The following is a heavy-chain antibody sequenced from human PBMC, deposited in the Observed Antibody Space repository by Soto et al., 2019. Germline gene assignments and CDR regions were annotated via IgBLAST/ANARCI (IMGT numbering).Heavy chain of an antibody. CDR2: ISVSGTST. D-gene: IGHD3-3*01. V-gene: IGHV3-23*01. CDR1: GFTFSYYA. J-gene: IGHJ5*02. CDR3: ANGRFLEWLLPDNWFDP. Sequence: GGSLRRSCAASGFTFSYYAINWVRQAPGKGLEWVSAISVSGTSTYYADSVRGRFTISRDNSKNTLYLQMNSLRAEDTAVYYCANGRFLEWLLPDNWFDPWGQGTLVTVSS.